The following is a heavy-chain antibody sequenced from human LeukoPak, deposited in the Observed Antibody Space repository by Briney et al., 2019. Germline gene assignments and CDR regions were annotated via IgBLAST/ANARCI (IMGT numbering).Heavy chain of an antibody. J-gene: IGHJ3*02. CDR3: ARGAKDSSGYYPTYAFDI. V-gene: IGHV7-4-1*02. CDR2: INPNTANP. Sequence: ASVKVSCKASGYTFTNYPINWVRQAPGQGLEWMGWINPNTANPTYALDFTGRFVFSLDTSVNTAYLQISSLKAEDTAVYYCARGAKDSSGYYPTYAFDIWGQGTMVTVSS. CDR1: GYTFTNYP. D-gene: IGHD3-22*01.